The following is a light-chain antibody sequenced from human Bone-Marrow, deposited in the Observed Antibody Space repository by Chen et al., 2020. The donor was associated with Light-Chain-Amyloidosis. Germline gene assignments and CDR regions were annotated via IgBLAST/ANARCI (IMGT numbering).Light chain of an antibody. CDR1: SSDVGGDNH. CDR3: SSYTITNTLV. CDR2: EVT. V-gene: IGLV2-14*01. Sequence: QSALTQPAPGSGSPGQSITLSCTGTSSDVGGDNHVSWYQQHPDKAPKLMIYEVTNQPSWVPDRFTGSKSDNTASLTISGLQTEDEADYFCSSYTITNTLVFGSGTRVTVL. J-gene: IGLJ1*01.